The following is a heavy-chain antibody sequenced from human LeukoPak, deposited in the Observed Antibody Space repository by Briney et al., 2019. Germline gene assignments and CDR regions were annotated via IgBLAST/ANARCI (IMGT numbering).Heavy chain of an antibody. CDR1: GDSISSGGYY. D-gene: IGHD3-16*02. V-gene: IGHV4-31*03. J-gene: IGHJ4*02. CDR2: IYYSGNT. CDR3: ARDNMRSYLDY. Sequence: SQTLSLTCTVSGDSISSGGYYWSWIRQHPGKGLMWIGYIYYSGNTFYNPSLKSRVTLSVDTSKNQFSLNLSSVTAADTAVYFCARDNMRSYLDYWGQGTLVTVSS.